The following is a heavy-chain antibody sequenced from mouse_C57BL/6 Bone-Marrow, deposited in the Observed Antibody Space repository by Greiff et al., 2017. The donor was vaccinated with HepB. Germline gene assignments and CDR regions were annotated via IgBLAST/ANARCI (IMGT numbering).Heavy chain of an antibody. J-gene: IGHJ4*01. V-gene: IGHV2-9-1*01. CDR2: IWTGGGT. D-gene: IGHD1-1*01. Sequence: VHLVESGPGLVAPSQSLSITCTVSGFSLTSYAISWVRQPPGKGLEWLGVIWTGGGTNYNSALKSRLSISKDNSKSQVFLKMNSLQTDDTARYYCARTYGSSIYYYAMDYWGQGTSVTVSS. CDR3: ARTYGSSIYYYAMDY. CDR1: GFSLTSYA.